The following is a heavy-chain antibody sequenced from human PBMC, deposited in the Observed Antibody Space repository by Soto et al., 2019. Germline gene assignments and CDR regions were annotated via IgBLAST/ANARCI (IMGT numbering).Heavy chain of an antibody. V-gene: IGHV4-4*07. CDR3: ARDIGSYAYGEGY. J-gene: IGHJ4*02. D-gene: IGHD3-10*01. CDR2: VYSSGTT. Sequence: SETLSLTCSVSGGSINSYWWSWIRQPAGKGLEWIGRVYSSGTTDYNPSLNSRATLSVETSKNQFSLKLSSVTAADTAVYYCARDIGSYAYGEGYWGQGIKATFYS. CDR1: GGSINSYW.